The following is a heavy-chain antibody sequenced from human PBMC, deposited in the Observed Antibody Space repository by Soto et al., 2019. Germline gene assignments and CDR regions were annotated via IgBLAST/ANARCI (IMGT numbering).Heavy chain of an antibody. D-gene: IGHD1-26*01. J-gene: IGHJ5*02. V-gene: IGHV4-34*01. CDR3: ARGRGGSYRNWFDP. CDR1: GGSFSGYY. CDR2: INHSGST. Sequence: QVQLQQWGAGLLKPSETLSLTCAVYGGSFSGYYWSWIRQPPGKGLEWIGEINHSGSTNYNPSLTSRVTISVDTSKNQFSLKLSSVTAAGTAVYYCARGRGGSYRNWFDPWGQGTLVTVSS.